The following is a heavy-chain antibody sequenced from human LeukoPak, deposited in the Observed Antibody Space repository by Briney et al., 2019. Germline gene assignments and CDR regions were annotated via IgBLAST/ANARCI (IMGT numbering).Heavy chain of an antibody. D-gene: IGHD3-22*01. CDR1: GGSISSYY. Sequence: SETLSLTCTVSGGSISSYYWSWIRQPPGRGLEWIGYIYYSGSTNYNPSLKSRVTISVDTSKNQFSLKLSSVTAADTAVYYCARDTAGGGYFVNDAFDIWGQGTMVTVSS. CDR3: ARDTAGGGYFVNDAFDI. V-gene: IGHV4-59*01. CDR2: IYYSGST. J-gene: IGHJ3*02.